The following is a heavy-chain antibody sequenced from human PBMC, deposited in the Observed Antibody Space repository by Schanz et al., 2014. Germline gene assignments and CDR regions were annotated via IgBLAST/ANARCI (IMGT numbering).Heavy chain of an antibody. V-gene: IGHV3-23*04. D-gene: IGHD2-2*01. CDR1: GFTFSSYA. CDR3: AKAGYDADNWCDP. J-gene: IGHJ5*02. Sequence: EVKMVESGGGLVKPGGSLRLSCAASGFTFSSYAMSWVRQAPGKGLEWVSAISGSGGSTYYADSVKGRDTISRDNARNSLFLQMNSLRAEDTAVYYCAKAGYDADNWCDPWGQGTLVTVSS. CDR2: ISGSGGST.